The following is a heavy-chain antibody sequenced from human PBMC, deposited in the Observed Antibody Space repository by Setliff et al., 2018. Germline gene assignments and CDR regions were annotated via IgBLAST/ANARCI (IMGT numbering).Heavy chain of an antibody. CDR3: VRHPYYDSSGYYSYFDY. D-gene: IGHD3-22*01. CDR2: VFSGDSDT. J-gene: IGHJ4*02. V-gene: IGHV5-51*01. Sequence: PGESLKISCKGSGYRFTTYWIGWVRQMPGKGLEWMGIVFSGDSDTRYSPSFQGQVTMSADKSIATAYLHWTSLKASDTAMYYCVRHPYYDSSGYYSYFDYWGQGALVTVSS. CDR1: GYRFTTYW.